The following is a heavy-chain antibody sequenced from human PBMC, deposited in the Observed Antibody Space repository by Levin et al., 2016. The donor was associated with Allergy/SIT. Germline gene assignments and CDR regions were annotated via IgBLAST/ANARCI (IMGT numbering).Heavy chain of an antibody. CDR2: ISAYNGNT. J-gene: IGHJ6*02. CDR3: ARNGGPPRHYGMDV. V-gene: IGHV1-18*01. D-gene: IGHD4-23*01. Sequence: WVRQAPGQGLEWMGWISAYNGNTNYAQKLQGRVTMTTDTSTSTAYMELRSLRSDDTAVYYCARNGGPPRHYGMDVWGQGTTVTVSS.